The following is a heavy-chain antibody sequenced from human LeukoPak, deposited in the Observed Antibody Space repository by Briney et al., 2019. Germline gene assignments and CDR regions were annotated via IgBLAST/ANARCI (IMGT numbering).Heavy chain of an antibody. Sequence: SETLSLTCTVSGGSISSYYCSWIRQPAGKGLEWIGRIYTSGSTSYNPSLNSRVTMSLDTSKNQFSLRLSSVTAADTAVYYCVTDLGRDLLRNWGQGTLVTVSS. D-gene: IGHD1-26*01. CDR1: GGSISSYY. CDR3: VTDLGRDLLRN. J-gene: IGHJ4*02. V-gene: IGHV4-4*07. CDR2: IYTSGST.